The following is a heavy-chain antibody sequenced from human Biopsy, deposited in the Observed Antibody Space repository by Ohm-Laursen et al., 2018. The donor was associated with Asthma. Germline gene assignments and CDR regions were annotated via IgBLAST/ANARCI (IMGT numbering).Heavy chain of an antibody. V-gene: IGHV4-39*01. CDR1: GGSMTPTSHY. CDR3: ARRITIFGVVQKDHGMDA. Sequence: SDTLSLTCTVSGGSMTPTSHYWDWIRQAPGKGLEWIGDISYGGKTSYNPSLKNRVTISSYTSKNQFSLRLTSVTAADTAVYFCARRITIFGVVQKDHGMDAWGQGTTVIVSS. D-gene: IGHD3-3*01. CDR2: ISYGGKT. J-gene: IGHJ6*02.